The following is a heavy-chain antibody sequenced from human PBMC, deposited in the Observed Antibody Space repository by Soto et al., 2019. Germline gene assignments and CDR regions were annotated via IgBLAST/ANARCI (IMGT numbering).Heavy chain of an antibody. V-gene: IGHV4-30-2*01. CDR2: IYHTGTT. Sequence: SETLSLTCTVSGGSINSGDYSWTWIRQPPGKGLEWIGYIYHTGTTYYNMSLKSRVTISVDRSKNQFSLKLSSVTAADTAVYYCARGGVDYYDSSGYYFSPYYFDYSGQGTLVTVSS. D-gene: IGHD3-22*01. CDR3: ARGGVDYYDSSGYYFSPYYFDY. J-gene: IGHJ4*02. CDR1: GGSINSGDYS.